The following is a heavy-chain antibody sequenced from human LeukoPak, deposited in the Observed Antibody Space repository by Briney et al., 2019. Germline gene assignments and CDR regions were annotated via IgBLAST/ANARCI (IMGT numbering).Heavy chain of an antibody. Sequence: SVKVSCKASGGTFSSYAISWVRQAPGQGLERMGGIIPIFGTANYAQKFQGRVTITADESTSTAYMELSSLRSEDTAVYYCARVYYYDSSGYYGNWFDPWGQGTLVTVSS. CDR2: IIPIFGTA. CDR3: ARVYYYDSSGYYGNWFDP. V-gene: IGHV1-69*13. CDR1: GGTFSSYA. J-gene: IGHJ5*02. D-gene: IGHD3-22*01.